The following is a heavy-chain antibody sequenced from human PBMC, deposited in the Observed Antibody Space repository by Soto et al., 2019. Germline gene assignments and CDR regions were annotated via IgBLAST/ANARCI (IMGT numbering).Heavy chain of an antibody. Sequence: QVQLVQSGAEVKKPGSSVKVSCKASGGTFSSYTISWVRQAPGQGLEWMGRIIPILGIANYAQKFQGRVTLTEDKYTRTAYMGLSSLRSEDTAVYSCARETLIAVARLDAFDIWGQETMVTVSS. CDR1: GGTFSSYT. J-gene: IGHJ3*02. D-gene: IGHD6-19*01. CDR2: IIPILGIA. V-gene: IGHV1-69*02. CDR3: ARETLIAVARLDAFDI.